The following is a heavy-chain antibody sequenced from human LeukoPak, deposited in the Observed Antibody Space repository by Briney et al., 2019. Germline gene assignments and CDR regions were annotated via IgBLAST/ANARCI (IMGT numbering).Heavy chain of an antibody. CDR3: ARHYKYSSGWYHLDY. CDR2: ISDIGSI. CDR1: GGSISSYY. Sequence: PSETLSLTCTVSGGSISSYYWSWIRQPPGKGLEWIAYISDIGSINYNPSLKSRVTISLDTSKNQFSLKLSSVTAADTAVYYCARHYKYSSGWYHLDYWGQGTLVTVSS. J-gene: IGHJ4*02. V-gene: IGHV4-59*08. D-gene: IGHD6-19*01.